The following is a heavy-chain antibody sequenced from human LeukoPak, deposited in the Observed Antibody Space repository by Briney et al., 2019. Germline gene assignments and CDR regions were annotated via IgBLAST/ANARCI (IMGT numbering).Heavy chain of an antibody. D-gene: IGHD2-21*02. V-gene: IGHV3-11*05. Sequence: PGGSPRLSCAASGFTFSDYYTSWIRQAPGKGLEWVSYISGTGTYTNYADSVKGRFTISRDNAKNSLYLQMNSLRAEDTAVYYCARDISYCGGDCAPYYFDYWGQGTLLTVSS. CDR1: GFTFSDYY. CDR2: ISGTGTYT. J-gene: IGHJ4*02. CDR3: ARDISYCGGDCAPYYFDY.